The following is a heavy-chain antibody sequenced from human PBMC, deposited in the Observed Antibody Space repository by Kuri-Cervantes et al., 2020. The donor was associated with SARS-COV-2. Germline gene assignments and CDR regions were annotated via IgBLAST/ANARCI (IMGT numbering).Heavy chain of an antibody. J-gene: IGHJ6*02. V-gene: IGHV4-39*01. Sequence: SETLSLTCTVSGGSISSSSYYWGWIRQPPGKGLEWIGSIYYSGSTYYNPSLKSRVTISVDTSKNQFSLKLSSVTAADTAVYYCARAPYSSSWYLLADGMDVWGQGTTVTVSS. CDR3: ARAPYSSSWYLLADGMDV. D-gene: IGHD6-13*01. CDR1: GGSISSSSYY. CDR2: IYYSGST.